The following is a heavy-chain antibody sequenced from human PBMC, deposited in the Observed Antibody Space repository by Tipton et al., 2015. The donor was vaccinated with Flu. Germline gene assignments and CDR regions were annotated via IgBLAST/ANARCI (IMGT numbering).Heavy chain of an antibody. CDR1: GFTFSRYW. J-gene: IGHJ6*02. CDR2: IKQDGGEK. V-gene: IGHV3-7*01. D-gene: IGHD3-10*01. Sequence: SLRLSCVASGFTFSRYWMSWVRQAPGKGLEWVANIKQDGGEKYYVDSLKGRFTISRDNAKNSLYLQLNSLRAEDTALYYCARVRGRGGGDYYYYGMDVWGQGTTVTVSS. CDR3: ARVRGRGGGDYYYYGMDV.